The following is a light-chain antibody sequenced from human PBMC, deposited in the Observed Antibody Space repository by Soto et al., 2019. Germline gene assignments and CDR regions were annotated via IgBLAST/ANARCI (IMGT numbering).Light chain of an antibody. CDR3: QQYTNTNNPWM. CDR2: DAS. V-gene: IGKV1-5*01. CDR1: QTISTW. Sequence: DIQMTQSPSTLSASVGDIVTITCLAIQTISTWMAWYQQKPGKAPKLLVYDASTLQSGVASRFSGSGSGTEFTLIISGLQPDDSATYYCQQYTNTNNPWMFGQGTKVDI. J-gene: IGKJ1*01.